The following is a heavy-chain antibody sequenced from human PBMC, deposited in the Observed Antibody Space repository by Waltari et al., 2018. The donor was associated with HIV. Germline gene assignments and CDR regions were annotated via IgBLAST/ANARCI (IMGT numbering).Heavy chain of an antibody. CDR1: GYTFSAYT. D-gene: IGHD3-10*01. CDR3: ARGVSIVRGVMIRGHMDV. CDR2: ISGYNGNT. V-gene: IGHV1-18*01. Sequence: VQLVQSGAEMRKPGASVKVSCRASGYTFSAYTISWVRQAPGQGLEWMGWISGYNGNTNYAQKFQGRVNMTTDTSTSTAHMELRSLRSVDTAVYYCARGVSIVRGVMIRGHMDVWGQGTTVTVSS. J-gene: IGHJ6*02.